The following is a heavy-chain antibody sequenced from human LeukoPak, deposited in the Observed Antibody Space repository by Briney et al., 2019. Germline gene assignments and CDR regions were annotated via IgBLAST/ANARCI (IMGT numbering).Heavy chain of an antibody. CDR2: ISSSSSYM. D-gene: IGHD3-22*01. J-gene: IGHJ3*02. CDR3: ARGYYYDIADAFDI. V-gene: IGHV3-21*01. CDR1: GFTFSSYS. Sequence: GGSLRLSCAASGFTFSSYSMNWVRQAPGKGLEWVSSISSSSSYMYYADSVKGRFTISRDNAKNSLYLQMNSLRAEDTAVYYCARGYYYDIADAFDIWGQGTMVTVSS.